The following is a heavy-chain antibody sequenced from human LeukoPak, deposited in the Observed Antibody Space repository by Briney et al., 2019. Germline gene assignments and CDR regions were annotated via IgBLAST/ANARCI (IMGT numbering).Heavy chain of an antibody. CDR3: AKAPVTSCRGAFCYPFDY. CDR2: ISGSGGST. V-gene: IGHV3-23*01. D-gene: IGHD2-15*01. CDR1: GFTFSSYV. J-gene: IGHJ4*02. Sequence: PGGSLRLSCAVSGFTFSSYVMSWVRQAPGKGLEWVSAISGSGGSTYYADSVRGRFTISRDTSRSTLYLQMNSLRAEDAAVYYCAKAPVTSCRGAFCYPFDYWGQGTLVTVSS.